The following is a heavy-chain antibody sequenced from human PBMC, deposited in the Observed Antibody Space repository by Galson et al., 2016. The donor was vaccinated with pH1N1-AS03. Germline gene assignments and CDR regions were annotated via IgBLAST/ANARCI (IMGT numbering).Heavy chain of an antibody. J-gene: IGHJ4*02. V-gene: IGHV1-2*06. Sequence: SVKVSCKASGGTFSSYAISWVRLAPGQGLEWMGRINPQSGFTNYAQAFQGRVTMTRDSSINTVYIELSSLTSDDTAIYYCARRGSQNGYLGDHFDYWGQGTLVTVSS. CDR2: INPQSGFT. D-gene: IGHD5-24*01. CDR3: ARRGSQNGYLGDHFDY. CDR1: GGTFSSYA.